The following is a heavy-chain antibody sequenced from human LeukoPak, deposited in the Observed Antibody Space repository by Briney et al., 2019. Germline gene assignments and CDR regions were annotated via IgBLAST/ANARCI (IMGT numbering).Heavy chain of an antibody. CDR1: GYTFTGYY. CDR2: INPSGGST. V-gene: IGHV1-46*01. Sequence: ASVKVSCKASGYTFTGYYMHWVRQAPGQGLEWMGIINPSGGSTSYAQKFQGRVTMTRDMSTSTVYMELSSLRSEDTAVYYCASSVGAAGYFDYWGQGTLVTVSS. J-gene: IGHJ4*02. D-gene: IGHD1-26*01. CDR3: ASSVGAAGYFDY.